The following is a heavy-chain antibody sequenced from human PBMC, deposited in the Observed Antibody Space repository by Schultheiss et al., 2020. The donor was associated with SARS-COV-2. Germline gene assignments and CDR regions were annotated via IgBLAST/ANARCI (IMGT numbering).Heavy chain of an antibody. J-gene: IGHJ6*02. V-gene: IGHV1-2*06. CDR3: ARDQYYDFWSGYYSYYYYGMDV. Sequence: ASVKVSCKASGYTFTGYYMHWVRQAPGQGLEWMGRINPNRGGTNYAQKFQGRVTMTRDTYISTAYMELSRLRSDDTAVYYCARDQYYDFWSGYYSYYYYGMDVWGQGTTVTVSS. CDR2: INPNRGGT. CDR1: GYTFTGYY. D-gene: IGHD3-3*01.